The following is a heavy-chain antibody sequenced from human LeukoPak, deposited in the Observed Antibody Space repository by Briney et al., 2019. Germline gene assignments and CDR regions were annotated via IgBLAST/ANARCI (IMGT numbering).Heavy chain of an antibody. J-gene: IGHJ4*02. V-gene: IGHV4-39*07. Sequence: SETLSLTCTVSGGSISSSSYYWGWIRQPPGKGLEWIGSIYYSGSTYYNPSLKSRVTISVDTSKNQFSLKLSSVTAADTAVYYCAGIVAALGGADYFDYWGQGALVTVSS. CDR1: GGSISSSSYY. D-gene: IGHD2-15*01. CDR2: IYYSGST. CDR3: AGIVAALGGADYFDY.